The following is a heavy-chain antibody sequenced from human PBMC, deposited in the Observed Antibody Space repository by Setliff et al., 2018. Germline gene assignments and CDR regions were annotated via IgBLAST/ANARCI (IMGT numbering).Heavy chain of an antibody. Sequence: SETLSLTCTVSGGSISSSSYYWGWIRQPPGKGLEWIGSIYYSGSTYYNPSLKSRVTVSVDTSKNQFSLKLSSVTAADTAVYYCALNPSWFGELFAWFDPWGQGTLVTVSS. CDR1: GGSISSSSYY. V-gene: IGHV4-39*01. CDR2: IYYSGST. D-gene: IGHD3-10*01. CDR3: ALNPSWFGELFAWFDP. J-gene: IGHJ5*02.